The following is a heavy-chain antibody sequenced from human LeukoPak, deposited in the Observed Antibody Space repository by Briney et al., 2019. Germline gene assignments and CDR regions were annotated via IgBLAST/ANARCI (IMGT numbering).Heavy chain of an antibody. V-gene: IGHV3-74*01. CDR1: GFAFSTYW. Sequence: PGESLRLSCAASGFAFSTYWMHWVRQAPGKGLVWVSRINSDGSNTTYADSVKGRFTISRDNANNTLYRQMNSLRAEDTAVYYCARHLTFDIWGQGTMVTVSS. CDR2: INSDGSNT. J-gene: IGHJ3*02. CDR3: ARHLTFDI.